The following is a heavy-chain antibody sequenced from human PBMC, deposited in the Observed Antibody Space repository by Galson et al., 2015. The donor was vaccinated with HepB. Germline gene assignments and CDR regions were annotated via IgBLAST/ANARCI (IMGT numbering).Heavy chain of an antibody. J-gene: IGHJ4*02. CDR2: SYYSGST. CDR1: GGSISSGGYY. Sequence: TLSLTCTVSGGSISSGGYYWSWIRQHPGKGLEWIGYSYYSGSTYYNPSLKSRVSISVDTSKNQFSLKLSSVTAADTAVYYCARERDILTGYYDYWGQGTLVTVSS. CDR3: ARERDILTGYYDY. V-gene: IGHV4-31*03. D-gene: IGHD3-9*01.